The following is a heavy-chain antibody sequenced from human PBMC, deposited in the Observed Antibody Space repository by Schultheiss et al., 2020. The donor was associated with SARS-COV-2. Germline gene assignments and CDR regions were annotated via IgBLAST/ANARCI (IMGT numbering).Heavy chain of an antibody. CDR3: AHIRLTPYFDY. V-gene: IGHV2-5*01. Sequence: SGPTLVKPTQTLTLTCTFSGFSLSASEVGVGWIRQPPGKALEWLALIYWIDDARYSPSLKNRLTVSKDTSKNQVVLTMTNMDPVDTATYYCAHIRLTPYFDYWGQGTLVTVSS. CDR1: GFSLSASEVG. J-gene: IGHJ4*02. D-gene: IGHD2-15*01. CDR2: IYWIDDA.